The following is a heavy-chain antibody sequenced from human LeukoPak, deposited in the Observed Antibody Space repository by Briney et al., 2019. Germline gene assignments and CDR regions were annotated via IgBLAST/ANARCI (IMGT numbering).Heavy chain of an antibody. CDR3: AKGQCTSGDCHLYLPYYFDY. D-gene: IGHD2-21*02. CDR2: ISDDAGST. CDR1: GFTYSSYA. V-gene: IGHV3-23*01. Sequence: GGSLTLSCAASGFTYSSYAMSWVRQAPGKGLEWVSTISDDAGSTYYADSVKGRFTIFRDNSKNTLYLQMNSLSAEDTAVYYCAKGQCTSGDCHLYLPYYFDYWGQGTLVTVSS. J-gene: IGHJ4*02.